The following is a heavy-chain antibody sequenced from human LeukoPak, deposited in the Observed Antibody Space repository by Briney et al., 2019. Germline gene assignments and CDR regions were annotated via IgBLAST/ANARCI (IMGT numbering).Heavy chain of an antibody. Sequence: GGSLRLSCAASGFTFSSYSMNWVRQAPGKGLEWVSSISSSSSYIYYAASVKGRFTISRDNAKNSLYLQMNSLRAEDTAVYSCARESSPEDAFDIWGQGTMVTVSS. CDR1: GFTFSSYS. CDR3: ARESSPEDAFDI. CDR2: ISSSSSYI. V-gene: IGHV3-21*01. J-gene: IGHJ3*02.